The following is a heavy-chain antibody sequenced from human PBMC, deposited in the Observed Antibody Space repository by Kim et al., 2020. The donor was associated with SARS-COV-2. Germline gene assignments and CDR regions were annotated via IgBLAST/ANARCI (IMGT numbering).Heavy chain of an antibody. V-gene: IGHV4-34*01. J-gene: IGHJ6*02. D-gene: IGHD2-2*01. CDR3: ARGTVVVPAAARGYYYYYGMDV. CDR2: INHSGST. CDR1: GGSFSGYY. Sequence: SETLSLTCAVYGGSFSGYYWSWIRQPPGKGLEWIGEINHSGSTNYNPSFKSRVTISVDTSKNQFSLKLSSVTAADTAVYYCARGTVVVPAAARGYYYYYGMDVWGQETTVTVS.